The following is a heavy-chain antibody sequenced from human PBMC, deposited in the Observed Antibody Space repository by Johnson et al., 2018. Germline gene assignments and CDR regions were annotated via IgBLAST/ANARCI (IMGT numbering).Heavy chain of an antibody. J-gene: IGHJ3*02. CDR2: IYYSGST. D-gene: IGHD2-15*01. V-gene: IGHV4-59*01. CDR1: IGSISSYY. Sequence: QVQLQESGPGLVKPSETLSLTCTVSIGSISSYYWSWIRQPPGKGLEWIGYIYYSGSTHYNPSLKSRVTLSVDTSKNQFSLKLNSVTAADTAVYLCAREGLACSGGSCYRAFDIWGPGTMVTVSS. CDR3: AREGLACSGGSCYRAFDI.